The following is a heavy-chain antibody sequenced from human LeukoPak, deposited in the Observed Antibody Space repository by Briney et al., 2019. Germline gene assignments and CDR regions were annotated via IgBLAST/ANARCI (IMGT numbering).Heavy chain of an antibody. J-gene: IGHJ4*02. CDR2: ISAYNGNT. CDR3: ARGGWELHYDY. Sequence: ASVKVSCKASGYTFTGYYMHWVRQAPGQGLEWMGWISAYNGNTNYAQKLQGRVTMTTDTSTSTAYMELRSLRSDDTAVYYCARGGWELHYDYWGQGTLVTVSS. D-gene: IGHD1-26*01. CDR1: GYTFTGYY. V-gene: IGHV1-18*04.